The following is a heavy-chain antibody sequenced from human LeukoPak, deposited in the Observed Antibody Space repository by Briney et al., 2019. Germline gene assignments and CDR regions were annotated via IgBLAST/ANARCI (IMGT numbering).Heavy chain of an antibody. V-gene: IGHV3-33*01. D-gene: IGHD2-2*01. CDR3: ARGRCSSTSCYRDYYYYGMDV. CDR2: IWYDGSNK. CDR1: GFTFSSYG. J-gene: IGHJ6*02. Sequence: GGSLRLSCAASGFTFSSYGMHWVRQAPGKGLEWVAVIWYDGSNKYYADSVKGRFTISRDNSKNTLYLQMNSLRAEDTAVYYCARGRCSSTSCYRDYYYYGMDVWGQGTTVTVSS.